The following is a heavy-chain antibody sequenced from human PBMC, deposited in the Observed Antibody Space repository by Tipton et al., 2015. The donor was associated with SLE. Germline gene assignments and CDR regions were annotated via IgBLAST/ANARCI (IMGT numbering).Heavy chain of an antibody. CDR3: ARDTDIRGAAQVGYFYY. D-gene: IGHD2-15*01. Sequence: TLSLTCTVSGASISNYYWSWIRQPPGKGLEWIGYIYDSQRTNYNPSLESRVTISIDMSEKQFSLRLSSMTAADTAVYYCARDTDIRGAAQVGYFYYWGQGTLVTVSP. CDR2: IYDSQRT. CDR1: GASISNYY. V-gene: IGHV4-59*01. J-gene: IGHJ1*01.